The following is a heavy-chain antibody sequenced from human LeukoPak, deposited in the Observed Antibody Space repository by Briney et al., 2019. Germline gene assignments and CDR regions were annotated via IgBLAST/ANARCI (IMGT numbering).Heavy chain of an antibody. D-gene: IGHD3-9*01. Sequence: GGSLRLSCAASGFSFSTFAMNWVRQAPGKGLEWVSGISGSGSTTYYADPVKGRLTISRDNSNNPLFLQMDRLKGEDTAVYFCAKERDETGYLNAPFDQWGQGTLVTVSS. CDR1: GFSFSTFA. V-gene: IGHV3-23*01. CDR2: ISGSGSTT. J-gene: IGHJ4*02. CDR3: AKERDETGYLNAPFDQ.